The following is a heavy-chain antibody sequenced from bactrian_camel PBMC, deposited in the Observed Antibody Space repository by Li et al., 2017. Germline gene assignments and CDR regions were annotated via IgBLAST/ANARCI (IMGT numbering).Heavy chain of an antibody. J-gene: IGHJ4*01. Sequence: VQLVESGGGSVQAGGSLTLSCTITGIIGTPWCMAWFRQAPGEEREGVAVIYTGDGSTHVANSVAARFIISQDGIENTLYLQMNSLKPEDTAMYYCAVAVAGNCERILNWGQGTQVTVS. CDR3: AVAVAGNCERILN. CDR1: GIIGTPWC. V-gene: IGHV3S54*01. D-gene: IGHD6*01. CDR2: IYTGDGST.